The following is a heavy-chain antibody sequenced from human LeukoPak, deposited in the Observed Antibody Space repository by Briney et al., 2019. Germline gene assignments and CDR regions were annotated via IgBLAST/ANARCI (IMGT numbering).Heavy chain of an antibody. D-gene: IGHD3-10*01. CDR1: GFTFSSYS. CDR3: ARHLLLWFGELFFDAFDI. Sequence: GSLRLSCAASGFTFSSYSMNWIRQPPGKGLEWIGYIYYSGSTNYNPSLKSRVTISVDTSKNQFSLKLSSVTAADTAVYYCARHLLLWFGELFFDAFDIWGQGTMVTVSS. V-gene: IGHV4-59*08. J-gene: IGHJ3*02. CDR2: IYYSGST.